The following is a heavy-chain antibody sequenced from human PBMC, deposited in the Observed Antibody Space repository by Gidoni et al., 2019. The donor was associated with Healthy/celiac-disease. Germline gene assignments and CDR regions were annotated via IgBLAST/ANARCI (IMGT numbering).Heavy chain of an antibody. Sequence: EVQLLDSGGGLVQHGGSLRLSCAASGFTFRSYAMRGVRQAPGKGLEWVSAISGSGGSTYYAASVKGRFTISRDNSKNTLYLQMNSLRAEDTAVYYCAKVLESPDYYDSSGYLDYWGQGTLVTVSS. CDR1: GFTFRSYA. J-gene: IGHJ4*02. D-gene: IGHD3-22*01. V-gene: IGHV3-23*01. CDR3: AKVLESPDYYDSSGYLDY. CDR2: ISGSGGST.